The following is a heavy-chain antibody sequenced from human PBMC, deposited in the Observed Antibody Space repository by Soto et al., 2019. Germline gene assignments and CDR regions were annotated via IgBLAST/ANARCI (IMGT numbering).Heavy chain of an antibody. Sequence: EVQLVESGGGLVQPGGSLRLSCAASGFTFSSYWMHWVRQAPGKGLVWVSRINSDGSSTSYADSVKGRFTISRDNAKNTLYLQMNSLRAEDTAVYYCARLADTWLDLLQSHGMDVWGQGTTVTVSS. V-gene: IGHV3-74*01. D-gene: IGHD1-26*01. CDR1: GFTFSSYW. CDR2: INSDGSST. J-gene: IGHJ6*02. CDR3: ARLADTWLDLLQSHGMDV.